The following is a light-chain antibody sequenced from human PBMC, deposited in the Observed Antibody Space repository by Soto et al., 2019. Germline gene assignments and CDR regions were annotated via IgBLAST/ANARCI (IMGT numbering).Light chain of an antibody. Sequence: QPVLTQPPSASGTPGQRVTISCSGSSSNIGSNTVNWYQQLPGTAPKVLIYDNNQRPSGVPDRFSGSKSGTSASLAISGVQSEDEADYYCATWDDSLNGVVFGGGTKLTVL. V-gene: IGLV1-44*01. CDR1: SSNIGSNT. CDR2: DNN. CDR3: ATWDDSLNGVV. J-gene: IGLJ2*01.